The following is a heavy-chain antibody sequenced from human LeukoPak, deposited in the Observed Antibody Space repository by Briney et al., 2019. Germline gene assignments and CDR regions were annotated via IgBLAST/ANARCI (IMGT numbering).Heavy chain of an antibody. CDR3: AKGGSSSWYPN. CDR2: ISYDGSNK. J-gene: IGHJ4*02. CDR1: GFTFSSYG. V-gene: IGHV3-30*18. Sequence: GRSLRLSCAASGFTFSSYGMHWVRQAPGKGLEWVAVISYDGSNKYYADPVKGRFTISRDNSKNTLYLQMNSLRAEDTAVYYCAKGGSSSWYPNWGQGTLVTVSS. D-gene: IGHD6-13*01.